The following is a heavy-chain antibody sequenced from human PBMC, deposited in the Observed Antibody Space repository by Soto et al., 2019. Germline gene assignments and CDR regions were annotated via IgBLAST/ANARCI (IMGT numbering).Heavy chain of an antibody. D-gene: IGHD6-19*01. Sequence: GSGPTLVNPTQTLTLTCTFSGLSLSTSGVGVGWIRQPPGKALEWLALIYWDDDKRYSPSLKSRLTITKDTSKNQVVLTMTNMDPVDTATYYCAQRHGLLYSSGWSFDYWGQGTLVTVS. J-gene: IGHJ4*02. CDR1: GLSLSTSGVG. CDR2: IYWDDDK. V-gene: IGHV2-5*02. CDR3: AQRHGLLYSSGWSFDY.